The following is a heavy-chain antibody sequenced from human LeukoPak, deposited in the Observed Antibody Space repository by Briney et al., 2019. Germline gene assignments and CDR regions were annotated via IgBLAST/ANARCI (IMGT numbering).Heavy chain of an antibody. J-gene: IGHJ4*02. CDR1: GGTFSSYA. CDR2: IIPIFGTA. CDR3: ASMVRGRGIGY. V-gene: IGHV1-69*13. Sequence: VKVSCKASGGTFSSYAISWVRQAPGQGLEWMGGIIPIFGTANYAQKFQGRVTMTEDTSTDTAYMELSSLRSEDTAVYYCASMVRGRGIGYWGQGTLVTVSS. D-gene: IGHD3-10*01.